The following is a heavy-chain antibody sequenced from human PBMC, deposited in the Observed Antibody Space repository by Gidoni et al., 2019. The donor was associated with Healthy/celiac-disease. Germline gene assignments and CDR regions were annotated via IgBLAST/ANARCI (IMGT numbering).Heavy chain of an antibody. Sequence: QVQLQQGGAGLLKPSETLSITCAVYGGSFSVYYWSWIRRPPGKGMEWIGEINHSGSTNYNPSLKSRVTISVDTSKNQFSLKLSSVTAADTAVYYCAREQGWAHTYWYFDLWGRGTLVTVSS. CDR3: AREQGWAHTYWYFDL. D-gene: IGHD6-13*01. CDR1: GGSFSVYY. J-gene: IGHJ2*01. V-gene: IGHV4-34*01. CDR2: INHSGST.